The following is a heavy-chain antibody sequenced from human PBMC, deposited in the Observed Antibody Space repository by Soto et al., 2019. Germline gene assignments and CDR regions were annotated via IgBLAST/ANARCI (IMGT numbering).Heavy chain of an antibody. CDR2: IYWHGDK. CDR3: ARWGQHMPPYYYDY. Sequence: SGPTLVNPTQTLTLTCTFSGFSLSTNEVGVGWIRQPPGKALEWLALIYWHGDKRYSPSLKSRLTITKDTSKNQLVITMTNMDPVDTATYFCARWGQHMPPYYYDYWGQGTLVTVSS. D-gene: IGHD2-21*01. J-gene: IGHJ4*02. V-gene: IGHV2-5*01. CDR1: GFSLSTNEVG.